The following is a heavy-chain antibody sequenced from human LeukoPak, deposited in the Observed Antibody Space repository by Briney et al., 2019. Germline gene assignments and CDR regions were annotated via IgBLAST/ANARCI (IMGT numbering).Heavy chain of an antibody. D-gene: IGHD2-2*01. CDR2: ISHSGST. CDR3: VRDVGRYCNGIICYDNWFDP. CDR1: GDSINTNNW. J-gene: IGHJ5*02. Sequence: PSGTLSLTCAVSGDSINTNNWWGWVRQPPGKGLEWIGEISHSGSTNYNPSLISRVTISVDKSQNHFSLTLTSVTAADTAVYYCVRDVGRYCNGIICYDNWFDPWGQGTLVTVSS. V-gene: IGHV4-4*02.